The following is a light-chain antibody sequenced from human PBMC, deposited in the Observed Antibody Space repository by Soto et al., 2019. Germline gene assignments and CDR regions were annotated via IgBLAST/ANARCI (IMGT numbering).Light chain of an antibody. J-gene: IGKJ5*01. CDR2: GAS. CDR3: QQASSLSIT. Sequence: DIQMTQSPSSVSASVGDRVSITCRASQGINSGLAWYQQRPGKAPKLLIFGASSLASGVPPRFSGSGFGTYFTLTITSLQPEDFATYYCQQASSLSITFGQGTRLEI. V-gene: IGKV1-12*01. CDR1: QGINSG.